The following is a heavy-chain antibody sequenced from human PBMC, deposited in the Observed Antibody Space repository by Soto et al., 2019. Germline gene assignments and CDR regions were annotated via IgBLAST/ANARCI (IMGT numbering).Heavy chain of an antibody. V-gene: IGHV3-30-3*01. J-gene: IGHJ4*02. CDR1: GFTFSNYA. Sequence: QVQLVESGGGVVQPGRSLRLSCAASGFTFSNYAMHWVRQAPGKGLEWVAVISYDGSNKYYADSVKGRFTISRDNSKNTLYLQMNSMRAEDTAVYYCARRPVTYSFDYWGQGTLGTVS. CDR3: ARRPVTYSFDY. CDR2: ISYDGSNK. D-gene: IGHD4-17*01.